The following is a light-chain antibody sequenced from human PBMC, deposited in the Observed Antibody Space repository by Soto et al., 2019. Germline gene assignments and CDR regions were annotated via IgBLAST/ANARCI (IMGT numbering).Light chain of an antibody. J-gene: IGLJ3*02. CDR2: LNSDGSH. CDR3: QTWGTGIWV. CDR1: SGHSNYA. Sequence: QPVLTQSPSASASLGASVKLTCTLSSGHSNYAIAWHRQQPEKGPRYLMKLNSDGSHSKGDGIPDRFSGSSSGAERYLTISSLQSEDEADYYCQTWGTGIWVFGGGTQLTVL. V-gene: IGLV4-69*01.